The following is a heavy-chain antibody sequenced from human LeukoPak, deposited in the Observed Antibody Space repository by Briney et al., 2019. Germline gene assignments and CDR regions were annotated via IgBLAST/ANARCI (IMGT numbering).Heavy chain of an antibody. V-gene: IGHV4-31*03. Sequence: PSQTLSLTCTVSGGSISSGGYYWSWIRQHPGKGLEWIGYIYYSGSTYYNPSLKSRVTISVDTSKNQFSLKLSSVTAADTAVYYCARVWNDYGDYVPDCWGQGTLVTVSS. CDR1: GGSISSGGYY. J-gene: IGHJ4*02. CDR2: IYYSGST. D-gene: IGHD4-17*01. CDR3: ARVWNDYGDYVPDC.